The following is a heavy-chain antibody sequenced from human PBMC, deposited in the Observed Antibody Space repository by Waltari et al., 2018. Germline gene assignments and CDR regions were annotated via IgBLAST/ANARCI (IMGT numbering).Heavy chain of an antibody. Sequence: QVQLVESGGGVVQPGRSLRLSCAASGFTFSSYARHWFAKAPGKGLEWVAVISYDGSNKYYADSVKGRFTISRDNSKSTLYLQMNSLRAEDTAVYYCARDPTSPDYYYMDVWGKGTTVTVSS. CDR1: GFTFSSYA. CDR3: ARDPTSPDYYYMDV. J-gene: IGHJ6*03. D-gene: IGHD1-1*01. CDR2: ISYDGSNK. V-gene: IGHV3-30-3*01.